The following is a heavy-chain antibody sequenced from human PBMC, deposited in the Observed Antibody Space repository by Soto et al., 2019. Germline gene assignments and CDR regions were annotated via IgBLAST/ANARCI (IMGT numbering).Heavy chain of an antibody. CDR2: ISWNSGSI. J-gene: IGHJ6*03. CDR1: GCTFDDYA. Sequence: GGSLRLSCAASGCTFDDYAMHWVRQAPGKGLEWVSGISWNSGSIGYADSVKGRFTISRDNAKNSLYLQMNSLRAEDTALYYCAKDGVAGKTTYYYFYRDVWGKGTMVTVSS. D-gene: IGHD6-19*01. V-gene: IGHV3-9*01. CDR3: AKDGVAGKTTYYYFYRDV.